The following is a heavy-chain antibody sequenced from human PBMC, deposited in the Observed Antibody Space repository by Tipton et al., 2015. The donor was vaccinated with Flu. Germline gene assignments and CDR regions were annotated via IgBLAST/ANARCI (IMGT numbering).Heavy chain of an antibody. CDR3: ARDLWNDRRAYYHYGVDV. J-gene: IGHJ6*02. CDR1: GFTVSSNY. D-gene: IGHD1-1*01. CDR2: IYSGGST. V-gene: IGHV3-53*01. Sequence: QLVQSGGGLIQRGGSLRLSCVVSGFTVSSNYMTWVRQAPGKGLEWVSVIYSGGSTKYADSVKGRFTISRDNSKNTLYLQLNSLRAEDTAVYYCARDLWNDRRAYYHYGVDVWGPVTTVTVS.